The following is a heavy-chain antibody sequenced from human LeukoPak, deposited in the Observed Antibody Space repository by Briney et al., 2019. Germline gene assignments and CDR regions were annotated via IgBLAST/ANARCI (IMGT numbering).Heavy chain of an antibody. CDR2: INHSGST. D-gene: IGHD1-26*01. J-gene: IGHJ4*02. CDR3: ATLIVGAWYYFDY. V-gene: IGHV4-34*01. Sequence: PSETLSLTCAVYGVSFSGYYWSWIRQPPGKGLEWIGEINHSGSTNYNPSLKSRVTISVDTSKNQFSLKLSSVTAADTAVYYCATLIVGAWYYFDYWGQGTLVTVSS. CDR1: GVSFSGYY.